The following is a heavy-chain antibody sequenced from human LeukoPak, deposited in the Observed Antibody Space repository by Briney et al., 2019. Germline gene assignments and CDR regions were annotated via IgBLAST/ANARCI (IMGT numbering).Heavy chain of an antibody. J-gene: IGHJ6*03. CDR1: GFTFSSYG. CDR2: IKSDGSNY. D-gene: IGHD4-17*01. Sequence: GRSLSLSCAASGFTFSSYGMHWVRQAPGKGRVWVSRIKSDGSNYYADSVKGRFTISRDNAKNTLYLEMNSLRAEDTAMYYCARGAYGYYYMDVWGKGTTVTVSS. V-gene: IGHV3-74*01. CDR3: ARGAYGYYYMDV.